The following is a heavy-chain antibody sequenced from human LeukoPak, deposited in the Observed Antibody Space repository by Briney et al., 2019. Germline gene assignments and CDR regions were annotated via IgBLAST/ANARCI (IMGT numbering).Heavy chain of an antibody. V-gene: IGHV1-46*01. J-gene: IGHJ6*02. CDR2: INPGGGST. CDR1: GYTFTSYY. CDR3: ARAGRMTTVTTPYYYYGMDV. D-gene: IGHD4-11*01. Sequence: WASVKVSCKASGYTFTSYYIHWVRQAPGQGLEWMGIINPGGGSTSYAQKLQGRVTMTRDTSTSTVYMELSSLRSEGTAVYYCARAGRMTTVTTPYYYYGMDVWGQGTTVTVSS.